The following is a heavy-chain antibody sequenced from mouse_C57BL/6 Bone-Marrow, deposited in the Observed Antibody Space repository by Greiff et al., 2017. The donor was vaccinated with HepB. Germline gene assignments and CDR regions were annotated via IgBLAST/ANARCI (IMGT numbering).Heavy chain of an antibody. CDR2: IDPSDSYT. V-gene: IGHV1-69*01. Sequence: QVQLKQPGAELVMPGASVKLSCKASGYTFTSYWMHWVKQRPGQGLEWIGEIDPSDSYTNYNQKFKGKSTLTVDKSSSTTYMQLSSLTSEDSAVDYCAREGVYYGYDRLAYWGQGTRVTVSA. J-gene: IGHJ3*01. D-gene: IGHD2-2*01. CDR3: AREGVYYGYDRLAY. CDR1: GYTFTSYW.